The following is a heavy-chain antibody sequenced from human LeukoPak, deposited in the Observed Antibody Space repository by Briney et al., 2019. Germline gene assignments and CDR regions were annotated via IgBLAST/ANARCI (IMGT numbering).Heavy chain of an antibody. J-gene: IGHJ3*02. Sequence: SQTLSLTCTLSARSISSRPYCCGWIRHPRGKGLEWPGSFFYSGSTNYKPSPKSRVTISGDTSKTRFSLKLSSGTAADTAVYYCATLTGGDDAFDIWGQGTMVTVSS. CDR1: ARSISSRPYC. V-gene: IGHV4-39*07. CDR2: FFYSGST. CDR3: ATLTGGDDAFDI. D-gene: IGHD4-23*01.